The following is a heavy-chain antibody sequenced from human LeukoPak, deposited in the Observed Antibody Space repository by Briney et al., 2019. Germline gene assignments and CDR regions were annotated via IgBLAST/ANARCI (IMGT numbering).Heavy chain of an antibody. D-gene: IGHD5-12*01. CDR2: ISYDGSNK. CDR3: AKALNGYGHLLDY. J-gene: IGHJ4*02. Sequence: GGSLRLPCAASGFTFSSCGMHWVRQTPGKGLEWVAVISYDGSNKYYADSVKGRFTISRDNSKNTLYLQMNSLRAEDSSVYYCAKALNGYGHLLDYWGQGTLVTVSS. CDR1: GFTFSSCG. V-gene: IGHV3-30*18.